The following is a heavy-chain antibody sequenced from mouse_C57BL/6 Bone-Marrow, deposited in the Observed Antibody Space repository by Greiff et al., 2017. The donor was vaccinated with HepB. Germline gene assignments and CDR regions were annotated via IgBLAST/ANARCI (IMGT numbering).Heavy chain of an antibody. Sequence: DVMLVESGGGLVQPKGSLKLSCAASGFSFNTYAMNWVRQAPGKGLEWVARIRSKSNNYATYYADSVKDRFTISRDDSESMLYLQMNNLKTEDTAMYYCVRPAYYSNYGYFDVWGTGTTVTVSS. D-gene: IGHD2-5*01. CDR3: VRPAYYSNYGYFDV. CDR2: IRSKSNNYAT. V-gene: IGHV10-1*01. CDR1: GFSFNTYA. J-gene: IGHJ1*03.